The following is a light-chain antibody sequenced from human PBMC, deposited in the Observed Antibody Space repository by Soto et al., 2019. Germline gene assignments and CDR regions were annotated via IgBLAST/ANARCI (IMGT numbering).Light chain of an antibody. Sequence: DIVVTQSPATLSASPGERVTLSCRASQFVSSRLAWYQRRPGQVPRLLIYDTSTRAPGISARFSGSGSGTELTLTISILQSEDFAVYYCQEYIQWPPGMFGPGTKVDIK. CDR2: DTS. J-gene: IGKJ1*01. CDR3: QEYIQWPPGM. CDR1: QFVSSR. V-gene: IGKV3-15*01.